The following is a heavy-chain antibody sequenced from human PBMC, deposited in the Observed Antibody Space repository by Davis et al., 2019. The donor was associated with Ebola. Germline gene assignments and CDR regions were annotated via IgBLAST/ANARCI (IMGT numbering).Heavy chain of an antibody. D-gene: IGHD4-11*01. CDR2: IYTRGNT. CDR3: ASLHQIRGKTCFDS. CDR1: GDSISSGSYY. Sequence: SETLSLTCTVSGDSISSGSYYWSWIRQPAGKGLEWIGHIYTRGNTNYNPSLQSRATISIDPSRLQFSLRLASVTASDTAVYYCASLHQIRGKTCFDSWGQGDLVVVSS. J-gene: IGHJ4*02. V-gene: IGHV4-61*09.